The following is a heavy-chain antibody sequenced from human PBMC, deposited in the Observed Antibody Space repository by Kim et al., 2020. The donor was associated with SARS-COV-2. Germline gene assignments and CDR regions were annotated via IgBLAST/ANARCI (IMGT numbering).Heavy chain of an antibody. CDR2: IISETTK. V-gene: IGHV3-11*01. Sequence: GGSLRLSCVVSGFTFNDYYMSWIRQPPGKGLEWISYIISETTKYYADSVGGRFTISRDNAKNSVFLQMNSLRAEDTAVYYCARVRHYTSGSHDLDNWGQGTLVTVSS. CDR1: GFTFNDYY. D-gene: IGHD3-10*01. CDR3: ARVRHYTSGSHDLDN. J-gene: IGHJ4*02.